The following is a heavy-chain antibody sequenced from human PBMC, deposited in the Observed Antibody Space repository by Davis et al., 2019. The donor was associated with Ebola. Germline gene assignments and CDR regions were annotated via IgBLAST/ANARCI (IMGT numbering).Heavy chain of an antibody. CDR3: ALRDSYGSSYFDY. Sequence: ASVKVSCKASGYTFTGYYMHWVRQAPGQGLEWMGWINPNSGGTNYAQKFQGRVTMTRDTSISTAYMELSRLRSDDTAVYYCALRDSYGSSYFDYWGQGTLVTVSS. D-gene: IGHD5-18*01. J-gene: IGHJ4*02. V-gene: IGHV1-2*02. CDR2: INPNSGGT. CDR1: GYTFTGYY.